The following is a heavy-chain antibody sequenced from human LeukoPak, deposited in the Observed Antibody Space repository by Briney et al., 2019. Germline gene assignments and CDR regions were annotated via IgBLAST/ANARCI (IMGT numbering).Heavy chain of an antibody. J-gene: IGHJ4*02. Sequence: YPGGSLRLSCAASGFPFRNYGMHWVRQAPGKGLEYVSAISSNGGSTYYANSVKGRFTISRDNSKNTLYLQMGSLRAEDMAVYFCVRDDTGGYYFDYWGQGTLVTVSS. CDR2: ISSNGGST. CDR3: VRDDTGGYYFDY. CDR1: GFPFRNYG. V-gene: IGHV3-64*01. D-gene: IGHD1-14*01.